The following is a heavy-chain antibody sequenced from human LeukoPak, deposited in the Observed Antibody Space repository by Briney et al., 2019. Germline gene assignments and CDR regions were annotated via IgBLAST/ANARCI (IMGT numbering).Heavy chain of an antibody. CDR1: GDSVSSNSGA. J-gene: IGHJ4*02. CDR2: TYYRSKWYN. V-gene: IGHV6-1*01. CDR3: VRDQAGLDY. Sequence: PSQTLSLTCAISGDSVSSNSGAWNWIRQSPSRGLEWLGRTYYRSKWYNDYAESVKSRINIKPDTSRNQFSLQLNSVTPEDTAVYYCVRDQAGLDYWGQGTLVTASS. D-gene: IGHD6-13*01.